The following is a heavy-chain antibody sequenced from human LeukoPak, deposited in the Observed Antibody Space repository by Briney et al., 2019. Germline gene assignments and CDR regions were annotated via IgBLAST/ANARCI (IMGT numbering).Heavy chain of an antibody. D-gene: IGHD6-19*01. Sequence: GESLKISCEASGYIFTIYWIGWVRQKPGEGLEWMGIVYPVDYRTKYSPSFQGQVTISADRSISTAYLHWNSLEASDTAIYYCARHTASAVVGHDAFDVWGRGTLVTVSS. V-gene: IGHV5-51*01. J-gene: IGHJ3*01. CDR3: ARHTASAVVGHDAFDV. CDR1: GYIFTIYW. CDR2: VYPVDYRT.